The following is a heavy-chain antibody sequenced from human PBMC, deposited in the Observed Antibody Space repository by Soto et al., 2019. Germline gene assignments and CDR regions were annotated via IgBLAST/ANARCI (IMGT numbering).Heavy chain of an antibody. D-gene: IGHD4-17*01. CDR1: GGSFSGYY. J-gene: IGHJ6*02. CDR2: INHSGST. Sequence: QVQLQQWGAGLLKPSETLSLTCAVYGGSFSGYYWSWIRQPPGKGLEWLGEINHSGSTNYNPSLKSRVAISVDTSKNQFSLELSSVTAADTAVYYCARVDYAPGYYYYGMDVWGQGTTVTVSS. V-gene: IGHV4-34*01. CDR3: ARVDYAPGYYYYGMDV.